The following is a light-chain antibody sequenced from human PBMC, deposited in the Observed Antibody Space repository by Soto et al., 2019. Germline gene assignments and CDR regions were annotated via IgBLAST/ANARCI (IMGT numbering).Light chain of an antibody. J-gene: IGLJ3*02. CDR2: SNN. CDR3: AAWDDRLNGWV. CDR1: SSNIGSNT. V-gene: IGLV1-44*01. Sequence: QSVLTQPPSASGTPGQRVTISCSGSSSNIGSNTVNWYQHLPGTAPKLLIYSNNQRPSGVPDRFSGSKSGTSASLAISGLQSEDEADYYCAAWDDRLNGWVFGGGTQLTVL.